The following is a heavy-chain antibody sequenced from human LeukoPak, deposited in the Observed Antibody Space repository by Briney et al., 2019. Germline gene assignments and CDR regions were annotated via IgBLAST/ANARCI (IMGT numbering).Heavy chain of an antibody. CDR3: AKLYEQLAYYYYYYMDV. CDR2: IRYDGSNK. V-gene: IGHV3-30*02. CDR1: GFTFSSYG. D-gene: IGHD6-6*01. J-gene: IGHJ6*03. Sequence: PGGSLRLSCAASGFTFSSYGMHWVRQAPGQGLEWVASIRYDGSNKYYADSVKGRFTISRDNSKNTLYLQMNSLRAEDTAVYYCAKLYEQLAYYYYYYMDVWGKGTTVTVSS.